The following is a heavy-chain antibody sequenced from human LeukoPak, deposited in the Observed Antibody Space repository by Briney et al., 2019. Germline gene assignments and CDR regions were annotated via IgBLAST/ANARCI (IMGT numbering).Heavy chain of an antibody. CDR1: GFTFSSYA. Sequence: GGSLRLSCAASGFTFSSYAMSWVRQAPGKGLEWVSAISGSGGSTYYADSVKGRFTISRDNAKNSVYLQMNSLRAEDTAVYYCATYSSGNGREFQHWGQGTLVTVSS. J-gene: IGHJ1*01. CDR3: ATYSSGNGREFQH. D-gene: IGHD3-22*01. CDR2: ISGSGGST. V-gene: IGHV3-23*01.